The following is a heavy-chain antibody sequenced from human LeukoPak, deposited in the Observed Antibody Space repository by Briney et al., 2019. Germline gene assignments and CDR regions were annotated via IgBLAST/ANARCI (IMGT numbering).Heavy chain of an antibody. J-gene: IGHJ2*01. V-gene: IGHV4-59*11. CDR1: GGSISGHY. CDR3: ARDGDYGWYFDL. Sequence: SETLSLTCTVSGGSISGHYWSWIRQPPGKGLEWIGYIYYSGSTNYNPSLKSRTTISLGTSKSQFSLKLNSVTVADTAVNYWARDGDYGWYFDLWCRGTLVTVSS. CDR2: IYYSGST. D-gene: IGHD4-17*01.